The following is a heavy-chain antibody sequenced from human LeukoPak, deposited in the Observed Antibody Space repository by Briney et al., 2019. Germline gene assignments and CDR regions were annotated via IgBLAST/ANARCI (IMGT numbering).Heavy chain of an antibody. CDR1: GFTLSSYA. D-gene: IGHD2-2*01. CDR2: ISGNAGSK. J-gene: IGHJ5*02. Sequence: GGSLRLSCAASGFTLSSYAMSWVRQAPGKGLEWVSLISGNAGSKYYADSVKGRFTISRDIAKNTLYLQMNSLRAEDTAVYYCAKDLMRGDIVVVPAPIGRASSWFDPWGQGTLVTVSS. CDR3: AKDLMRGDIVVVPAPIGRASSWFDP. V-gene: IGHV3-23*01.